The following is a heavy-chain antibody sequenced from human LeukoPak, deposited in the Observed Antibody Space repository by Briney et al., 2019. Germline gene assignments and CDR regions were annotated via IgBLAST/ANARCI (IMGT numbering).Heavy chain of an antibody. D-gene: IGHD3-22*01. CDR1: GGSISSSSYY. CDR2: IYYSGST. J-gene: IGHJ4*02. Sequence: SETLSLTCTVSGGSISSSSYYWGWIRQPPGKGLEWIGSIYYSGSTYYNPSLKSRVTISVDTSKNQFSLKLSSVTAADTAVYYCARTPHYYDSSGYYAGYYFDYWGQGTLVTVSS. V-gene: IGHV4-39*07. CDR3: ARTPHYYDSSGYYAGYYFDY.